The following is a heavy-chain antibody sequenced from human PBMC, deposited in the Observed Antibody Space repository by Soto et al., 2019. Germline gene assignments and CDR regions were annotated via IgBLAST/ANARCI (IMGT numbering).Heavy chain of an antibody. CDR3: ARVLVGSTCWFDP. Sequence: SETLYLTCTVSGGSISSYYWSWIRQPPGKGLEWIGYIYYSGSTNYNPSLKSRVTISVDTSKNQFSLKLSSVTAADTAVYYCARVLVGSTCWFDPWGQGTLVTVSS. CDR2: IYYSGST. J-gene: IGHJ5*02. CDR1: GGSISSYY. V-gene: IGHV4-59*01. D-gene: IGHD3-3*01.